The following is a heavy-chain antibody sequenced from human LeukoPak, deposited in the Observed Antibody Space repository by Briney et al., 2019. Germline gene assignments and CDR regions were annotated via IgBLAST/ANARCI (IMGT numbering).Heavy chain of an antibody. J-gene: IGHJ5*02. D-gene: IGHD2-2*01. CDR1: GYSIISGYF. V-gene: IGHV4-38-2*01. Sequence: PSETLSLTCSVSGYSIISGYFWDWIRQPPGKGQEWIGSIYHSGSTYYNPSLKSRVTISLDTSKNQFSLKLSSVTAADTAVYYCASRLVVDMHNWFDPWGQGTLVTVSS. CDR2: IYHSGST. CDR3: ASRLVVDMHNWFDP.